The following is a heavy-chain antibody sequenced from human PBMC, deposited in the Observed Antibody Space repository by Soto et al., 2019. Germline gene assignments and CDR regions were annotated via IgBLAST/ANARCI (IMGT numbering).Heavy chain of an antibody. CDR3: ARHMYGEYPNANWFDT. CDR2: ISYSGKT. V-gene: IGHV4-31*03. D-gene: IGHD4-17*01. CDR1: NGSIDNTVFF. Sequence: SETLSLTCTVSNGSIDNTVFFWNWIRQYPGRGLEWIGYISYSGKTFYNPSLQSRVSMSLDTSTNQFSLKLSSVTAADTAVYFCARHMYGEYPNANWFDTWGQGTLVTVSS. J-gene: IGHJ5*02.